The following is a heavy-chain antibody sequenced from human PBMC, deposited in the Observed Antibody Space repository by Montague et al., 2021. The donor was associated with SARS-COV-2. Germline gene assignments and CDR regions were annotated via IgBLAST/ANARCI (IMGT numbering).Heavy chain of an antibody. CDR1: GFYFNDYG. CDR3: AKCLRFSGLDGNYFDS. Sequence: SLRLSCAVSGFYFNDYGMSWVRQAPGKGLDWVSAVSGDGDSTYYADSVKGRFTISRDNSKNTLYLQMNSLRAEDTAVYYCAKCLRFSGLDGNYFDSWGQGTLVTVSS. D-gene: IGHD5-12*01. CDR2: VSGDGDST. V-gene: IGHV3-23*01. J-gene: IGHJ4*02.